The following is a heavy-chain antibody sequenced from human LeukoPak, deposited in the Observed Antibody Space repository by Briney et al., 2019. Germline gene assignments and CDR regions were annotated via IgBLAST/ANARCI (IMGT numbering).Heavy chain of an antibody. CDR3: ARAKNRAYAFDI. Sequence: ASVKVSCKASGYTFTRYYMHWVRQAPGQGLEWMGIINPSGGSTSYAQKFQGRVTMTRDTSTSTAYMELSSLRSEDTAVYYCARAKNRAYAFDIWGQGTMVTVSS. J-gene: IGHJ3*02. D-gene: IGHD2/OR15-2a*01. CDR2: INPSGGST. V-gene: IGHV1-46*01. CDR1: GYTFTRYY.